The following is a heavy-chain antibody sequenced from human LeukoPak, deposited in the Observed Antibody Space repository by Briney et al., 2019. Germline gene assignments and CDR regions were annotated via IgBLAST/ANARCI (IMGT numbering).Heavy chain of an antibody. CDR3: ARLGYSYSLYYFDY. D-gene: IGHD5-18*01. V-gene: IGHV4-30-2*01. J-gene: IGHJ4*02. CDR1: GGSISSGGYY. Sequence: SQTLSLTCTVSGGSISSGGYYWSWIRQPPGKGLEWIGYIYHSGSTYYNPSLKSRVTISVDRPKNQFSLKLSSVTAADTAVYYCARLGYSYSLYYFDYWGQGTLVTVSS. CDR2: IYHSGST.